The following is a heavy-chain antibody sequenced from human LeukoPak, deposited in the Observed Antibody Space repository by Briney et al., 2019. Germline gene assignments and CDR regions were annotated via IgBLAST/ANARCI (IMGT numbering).Heavy chain of an antibody. Sequence: SETQSLTCTVSGGSISSSSYYWGWIRQPPGKGLEWIGSIYYSGSTYYNPSLKSRVTISVDTSKNQFSLKLSSVTAADTAVYYCARQSYYYDSSGYYEVSWFDPWGQGTLVTVSS. CDR3: ARQSYYYDSSGYYEVSWFDP. CDR2: IYYSGST. D-gene: IGHD3-22*01. V-gene: IGHV4-39*01. J-gene: IGHJ5*02. CDR1: GGSISSSSYY.